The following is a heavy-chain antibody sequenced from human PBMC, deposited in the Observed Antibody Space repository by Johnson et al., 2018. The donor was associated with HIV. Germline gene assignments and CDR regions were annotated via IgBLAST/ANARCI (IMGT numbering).Heavy chain of an antibody. J-gene: IGHJ3*01. CDR3: AKDHPISV. CDR1: GFTVSSNY. CDR2: IYSGGST. V-gene: IGHV3-66*02. Sequence: EVQLVESGGGLEQPGRSLRLSCAASGFTVSSNYMSWVRQAPGKGLEWVSVIYSGGSTYYADSVKGRFTISRDNSKNTLYLQMNSLIAEDTALYYCAKDHPISVWGQGTMVTISS.